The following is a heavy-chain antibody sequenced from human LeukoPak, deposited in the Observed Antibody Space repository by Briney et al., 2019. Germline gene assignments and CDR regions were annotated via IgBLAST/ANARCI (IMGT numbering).Heavy chain of an antibody. D-gene: IGHD3-22*01. CDR1: GGTFSSYA. CDR2: IIPILGIA. V-gene: IGHV1-69*04. Sequence: GASVKVSCKASGGTFSSYAISWVRQAPGQGLEWMGRIIPILGIANYAQKFQGRVTITADKSTSTAYMELSSLRSEDTAVYYCARDLDGGGYLTPFDYWGQGTLVTVSS. J-gene: IGHJ4*02. CDR3: ARDLDGGGYLTPFDY.